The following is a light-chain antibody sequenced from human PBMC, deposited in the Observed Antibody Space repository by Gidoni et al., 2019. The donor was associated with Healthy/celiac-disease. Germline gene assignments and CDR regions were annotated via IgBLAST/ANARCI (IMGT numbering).Light chain of an antibody. CDR3: QQYGSSPNT. CDR2: GAS. CDR1: QSVSSSY. Sequence: IVLTQSPGTLSLSPGERATLSCRASQSVSSSYLAWYQQKPGQAPRLLIYGASSRATGIPDRFSGSGSGTDFTLTISRLEPEEFAVYYCQQYGSSPNTFGQXTKLEIK. V-gene: IGKV3-20*01. J-gene: IGKJ2*01.